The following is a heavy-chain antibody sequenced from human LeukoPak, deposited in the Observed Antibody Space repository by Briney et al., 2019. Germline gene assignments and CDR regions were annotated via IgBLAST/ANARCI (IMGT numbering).Heavy chain of an antibody. CDR1: GFTFSSYA. CDR2: ISDSGGRT. D-gene: IGHD3-10*01. V-gene: IGHV3-23*01. Sequence: AGGSLRLSCAASGFTFSSYAMSWVRQAPGKGLEWVSAISDSGGRTYYADAVKGRFTISRDNSKNTLYLQMNSLRAEDTAVYYCARDRWDGSGSYFDYWGQGTLVTVSS. J-gene: IGHJ4*02. CDR3: ARDRWDGSGSYFDY.